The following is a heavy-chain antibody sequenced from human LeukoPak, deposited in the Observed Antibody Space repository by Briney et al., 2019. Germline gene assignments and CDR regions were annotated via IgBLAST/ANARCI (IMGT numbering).Heavy chain of an antibody. J-gene: IGHJ4*02. D-gene: IGHD2-15*01. Sequence: GGSLRLSCAASGFPFSSYAMSWVRQTPGKGLEWVAGVDGSGDTTYYADSVRGRFSISRDNSRNTLYLQMNSLRVDDTALYYCANHRLASFYDSGGSPAMYFDHWGPGTLVTVSS. CDR1: GFPFSSYA. CDR3: ANHRLASFYDSGGSPAMYFDH. CDR2: VDGSGDTT. V-gene: IGHV3-23*01.